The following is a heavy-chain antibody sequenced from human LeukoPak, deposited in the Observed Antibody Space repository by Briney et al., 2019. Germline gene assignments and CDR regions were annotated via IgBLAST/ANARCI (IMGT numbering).Heavy chain of an antibody. CDR2: IIPILGIA. CDR1: GGTFSSYA. D-gene: IGHD3-10*01. CDR3: ARDRRFYGSGSYAIDY. J-gene: IGHJ4*02. Sequence: ASVKISCKASGGTFSSYAISWVRQAPGQGLEWMGRIIPILGIANYAQKFQGRVTITADKSTSTAYMELSSLRSEDTAVYYCARDRRFYGSGSYAIDYWGQGTLVTVSS. V-gene: IGHV1-69*04.